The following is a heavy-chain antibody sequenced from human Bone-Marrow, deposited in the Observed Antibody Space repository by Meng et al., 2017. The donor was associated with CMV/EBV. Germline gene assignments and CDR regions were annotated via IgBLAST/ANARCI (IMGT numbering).Heavy chain of an antibody. J-gene: IGHJ6*02. D-gene: IGHD2-15*01. Sequence: ASVKVSCKASGYTFTGYYMHWVRQAPGQGLEWMGWINPNSGGTNYAQKFQGRVTMTRDTSISTAYMELRSLRSDDTAVYYCARDGPNCSGGSCYHAHYYGLDVWGQGTTVTVSS. CDR2: INPNSGGT. V-gene: IGHV1-2*02. CDR1: GYTFTGYY. CDR3: ARDGPNCSGGSCYHAHYYGLDV.